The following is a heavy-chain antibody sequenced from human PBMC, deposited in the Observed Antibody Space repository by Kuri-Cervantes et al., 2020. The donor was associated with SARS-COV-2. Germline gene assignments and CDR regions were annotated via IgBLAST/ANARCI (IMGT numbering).Heavy chain of an antibody. CDR3: ARESKYPMMYYYNGMDV. Sequence: GESLKISCAASGFTFSSYAMHWVRQAPGKGLEYVSAISSNGGSTYYANSVKGRFTISRDNSKNTLYLQMGSLRAEDMAVYYCARESKYPMMYYYNGMDVWGQGTTVTVSS. CDR1: GFTFSSYA. D-gene: IGHD3-22*01. CDR2: ISSNGGST. J-gene: IGHJ6*02. V-gene: IGHV3-64*01.